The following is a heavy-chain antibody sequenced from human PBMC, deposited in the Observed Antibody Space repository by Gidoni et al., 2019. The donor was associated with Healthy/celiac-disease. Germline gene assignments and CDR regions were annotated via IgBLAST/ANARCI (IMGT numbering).Heavy chain of an antibody. CDR2: IYTSGST. CDR1: GGSISSGRYY. V-gene: IGHV4-61*02. D-gene: IGHD1-20*01. J-gene: IGHJ4*02. CDR3: AAGTVYNWNDGLFDY. Sequence: QVQLQESGPGLVKPSQTLSLTCTVSGGSISSGRYYWSWIRQPAGKGLEWIGRIYTSGSTNYNPSLKSRVTISVDTSKNQFSLKLSSVTAADTAVYYCAAGTVYNWNDGLFDYWGQGTLVTVSS.